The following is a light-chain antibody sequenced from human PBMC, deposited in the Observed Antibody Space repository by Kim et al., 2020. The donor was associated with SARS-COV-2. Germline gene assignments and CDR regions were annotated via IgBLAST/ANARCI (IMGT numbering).Light chain of an antibody. V-gene: IGKV1-12*01. CDR2: GAS. CDR3: QHGNGLHPWT. Sequence: SVGHRVTINGRARQSVSNWCAWYQQKPGKAPNLLLCGASSLHSGVPSRFSGSGAGTDFTLTISSLQPEDFATYYCQHGNGLHPWTFGQGTKVDIK. J-gene: IGKJ1*01. CDR1: QSVSNW.